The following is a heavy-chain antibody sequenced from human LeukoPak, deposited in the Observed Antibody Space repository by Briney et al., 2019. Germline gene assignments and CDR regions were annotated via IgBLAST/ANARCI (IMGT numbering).Heavy chain of an antibody. CDR3: ARDAGLRYFDWSDDAFDI. CDR2: IYYSGST. J-gene: IGHJ3*02. D-gene: IGHD3-9*01. V-gene: IGHV4-39*02. Sequence: PSETLSLTCTVSGGSISSSSYYWGWIRQPPGKGLEWIGSIYYSGSTYYNPSLKSRVTISVDTSKNQFSLKLSSVTAADTAVYYCARDAGLRYFDWSDDAFDIWGQGTMVTVSS. CDR1: GGSISSSSYY.